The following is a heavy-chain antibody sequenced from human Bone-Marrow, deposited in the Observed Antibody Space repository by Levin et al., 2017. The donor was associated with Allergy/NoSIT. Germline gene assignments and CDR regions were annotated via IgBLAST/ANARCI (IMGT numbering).Heavy chain of an antibody. Sequence: SQTLSLTCPVSGGSISTYYWSWIRQPPEKRLEWLGYIYYSGSTKYNPSLKSRVTLLVDTSKNLFSLKLSSVTAADSAVYFCARAIPSGGNSYYYYYMDVWGKGTTVTVSS. CDR1: GGSISTYY. CDR2: IYYSGST. D-gene: IGHD4-23*01. CDR3: ARAIPSGGNSYYYYYMDV. J-gene: IGHJ6*03. V-gene: IGHV4-59*01.